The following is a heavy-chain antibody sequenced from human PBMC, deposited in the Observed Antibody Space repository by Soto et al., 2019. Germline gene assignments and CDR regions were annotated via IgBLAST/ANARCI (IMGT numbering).Heavy chain of an antibody. Sequence: GGSLRLSCAASGFTFSGSAMHWVRQASGKGLEWVGRIRSKANSYATAYAASVKGRFTISRDDSKNTAYLQMNSLKTEDTAVYYCTRPPTNYDFWSGQDYYYYGMDVRGQGTTVTVS. D-gene: IGHD3-3*01. CDR1: GFTFSGSA. V-gene: IGHV3-73*01. J-gene: IGHJ6*02. CDR2: IRSKANSYAT. CDR3: TRPPTNYDFWSGQDYYYYGMDV.